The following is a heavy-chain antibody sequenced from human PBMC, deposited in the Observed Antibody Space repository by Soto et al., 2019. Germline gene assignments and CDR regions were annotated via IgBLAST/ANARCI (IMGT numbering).Heavy chain of an antibody. CDR1: GYSIRSGYF. Sequence: PSETLSLTCAVSGYSIRSGYFWGWIRQPPGKGLEWIGYIYYSGSTNYNPSLKSRVTISVDTSKNQFSLKLSSVTAADTAVYYCARDAPRRDDFWSGYYTDDAFDIWGQGTMVTVSS. CDR3: ARDAPRRDDFWSGYYTDDAFDI. D-gene: IGHD3-3*01. CDR2: IYYSGST. J-gene: IGHJ3*02. V-gene: IGHV4-38-2*02.